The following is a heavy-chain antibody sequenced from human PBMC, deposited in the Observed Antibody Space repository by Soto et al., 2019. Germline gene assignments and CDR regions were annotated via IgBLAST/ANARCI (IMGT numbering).Heavy chain of an antibody. CDR3: AREQLARVRDYYYYYGMDV. Sequence: ASVKVSCKASGYTFTGYYMHWVRQAPGQGLEWMGWINPNSGGTNYAQKFQGWVTMTRDTSISTAYMELSRLRSDDTAVYYCAREQLARVRDYYYYYGMDVWGQGTTVTV. V-gene: IGHV1-2*04. J-gene: IGHJ6*02. CDR2: INPNSGGT. D-gene: IGHD6-6*01. CDR1: GYTFTGYY.